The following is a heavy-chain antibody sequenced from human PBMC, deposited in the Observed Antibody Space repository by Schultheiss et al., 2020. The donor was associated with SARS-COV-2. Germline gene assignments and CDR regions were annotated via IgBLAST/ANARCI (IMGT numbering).Heavy chain of an antibody. D-gene: IGHD1-26*01. V-gene: IGHV4-61*08. CDR1: GGSISSGGYY. CDR3: ASLVGATHWFDY. J-gene: IGHJ4*02. Sequence: SETLSLTCTVSGGSISSGGYYWSWIRQHPGKGLEWIGYIYYSGSTNYNPSLKSRVTISVDTSKNQFSLKLSPVTAADTAVYYCASLVGATHWFDYWGQGTLVTVSS. CDR2: IYYSGST.